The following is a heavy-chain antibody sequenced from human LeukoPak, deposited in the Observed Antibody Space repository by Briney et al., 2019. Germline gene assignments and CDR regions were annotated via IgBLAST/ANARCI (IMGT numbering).Heavy chain of an antibody. CDR2: ISSSSSYI. Sequence: GGSLRLSCAASGFTFSSYAMSWVRQAPGKGLEWVSSISSSSSYIYYADSVKGRFTISRDNSKNTVYLQMNSLRAEDTAVYYCARAYYYDSSATPDYWGQGTLVTVSS. J-gene: IGHJ4*02. CDR3: ARAYYYDSSATPDY. CDR1: GFTFSSYA. D-gene: IGHD3-22*01. V-gene: IGHV3-21*01.